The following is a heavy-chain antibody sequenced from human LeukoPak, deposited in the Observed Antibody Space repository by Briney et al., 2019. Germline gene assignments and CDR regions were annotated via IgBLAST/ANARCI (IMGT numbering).Heavy chain of an antibody. Sequence: GGSLRLSCAASGFFFDEYAMHWVRQVPGQGLEWVSGITWNSGSVGYADSVRGRFTISRDNAKNTLYLQMNSLRPEDTALYYCAKDGAIFGVPITRGGMDVWGQGTTVTVSS. D-gene: IGHD3-3*01. J-gene: IGHJ6*02. CDR2: ITWNSGSV. CDR1: GFFFDEYA. V-gene: IGHV3-9*01. CDR3: AKDGAIFGVPITRGGMDV.